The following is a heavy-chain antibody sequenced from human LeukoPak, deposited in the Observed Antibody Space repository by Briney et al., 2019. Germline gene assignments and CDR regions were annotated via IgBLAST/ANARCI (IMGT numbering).Heavy chain of an antibody. J-gene: IGHJ5*02. CDR1: GYTFTGYY. V-gene: IGHV1-2*02. Sequence: ASVKVSCKASGYTFTGYYMHWVRQAPGQGLEWMGWINPNSGGTNYAQKFQGRVTMTRGTSISTAYMELSRLRSDDTAVYYCARDPWGALYDILTGYMSNGPNNWFDPWGQGTLVTVSS. CDR2: INPNSGGT. D-gene: IGHD3-9*01. CDR3: ARDPWGALYDILTGYMSNGPNNWFDP.